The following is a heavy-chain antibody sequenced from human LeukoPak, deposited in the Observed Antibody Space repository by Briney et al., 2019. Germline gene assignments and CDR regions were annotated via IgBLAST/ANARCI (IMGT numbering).Heavy chain of an antibody. J-gene: IGHJ6*03. V-gene: IGHV3-43D*04. CDR2: IVWDGEST. CDR1: GFIFDDYA. CDR3: AKDGSRGYSSTGYYMDA. D-gene: IGHD6-19*01. Sequence: GSLSLSCAASGFIFDDYAMHWVRQAPGKGLEWVALIVWDGESTYYAASVRGRFIISRDNSDNPLYLQMNNLKAEDTAIYYCAKDGSRGYSSTGYYMDAWGKGTTVIVSS.